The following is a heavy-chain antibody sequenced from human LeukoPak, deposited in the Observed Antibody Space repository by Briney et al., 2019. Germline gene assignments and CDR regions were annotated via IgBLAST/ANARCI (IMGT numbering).Heavy chain of an antibody. J-gene: IGHJ1*01. CDR1: GGSFSGYY. CDR3: ARGSGDYVDGSGPRTPRYFQH. CDR2: INHSGST. V-gene: IGHV4-34*01. Sequence: SETLSLTCAVYGGSFSGYYWSWIRQPPGKGLEWIGEINHSGSTNYNPPPKSRGTISVDTTKNQFSLKLSSVTAADTAVYYCARGSGDYVDGSGPRTPRYFQHWGQGTLVTVSS. D-gene: IGHD3-10*01.